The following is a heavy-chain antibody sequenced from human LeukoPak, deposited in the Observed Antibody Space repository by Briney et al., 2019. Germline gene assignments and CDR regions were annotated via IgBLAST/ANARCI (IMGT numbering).Heavy chain of an antibody. CDR3: AREGSSGWLY. D-gene: IGHD6-19*01. CDR2: INHSGST. J-gene: IGHJ4*02. CDR1: GGSFSGYY. V-gene: IGHV4-34*01. Sequence: SETLSLTCAVYGGSFSGYYWSWIRQPPGKGLEWIGEINHSGSTNYNPSLKSRVTISVDTSKNQFSLKLSSVTAADTAVYYCAREGSSGWLYWGQGTLVTASS.